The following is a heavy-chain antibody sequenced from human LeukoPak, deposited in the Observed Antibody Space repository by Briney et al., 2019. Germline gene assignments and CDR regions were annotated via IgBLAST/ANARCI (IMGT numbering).Heavy chain of an antibody. V-gene: IGHV3-66*01. J-gene: IGHJ3*02. CDR3: ARKLLLSTALAAFDI. Sequence: PGGSLRLSCAASGFTVSSNCVSWVRQAPGKGLEWVSVFYSGGSTYYADFVKGRFTISRDNSKNTLYLQMNSLRAEDTAVYYCARKLLLSTALAAFDIWGQGTMVTVSS. CDR2: FYSGGST. D-gene: IGHD2-15*01. CDR1: GFTVSSNC.